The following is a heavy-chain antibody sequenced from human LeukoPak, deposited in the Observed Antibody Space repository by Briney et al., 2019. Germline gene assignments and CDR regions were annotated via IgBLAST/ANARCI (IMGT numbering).Heavy chain of an antibody. Sequence: SVKVSRKASGGTFSSYAMSWVRQAPGQGLEWMGRIIPIFGKANYAQKLQGRVTITTDKSKSTVYMEMSRLRSEDTAVYYCARGGYSSSPGVYWGQGTLVTVSP. V-gene: IGHV1-69*04. D-gene: IGHD6-6*01. CDR3: ARGGYSSSPGVY. J-gene: IGHJ4*02. CDR1: GGTFSSYA. CDR2: IIPIFGKA.